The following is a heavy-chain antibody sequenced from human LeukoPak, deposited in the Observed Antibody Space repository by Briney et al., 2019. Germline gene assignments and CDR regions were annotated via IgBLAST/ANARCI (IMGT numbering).Heavy chain of an antibody. D-gene: IGHD2-2*02. CDR1: GYRFTSYW. CDR3: AIGGDSTTSCYRCFDY. J-gene: IGHJ4*02. V-gene: IGHV5-51*01. CDR2: IYPDDCDT. Sequence: GGSLQSSCKGSGYRFTSYWIGWGRRRPGKGVEGMGLIYPDDCDTRYSAYFEGQVTISADKSISTAYLQWSSLKASDTAMYHCAIGGDSTTSCYRCFDYWGQGTLVTVSS.